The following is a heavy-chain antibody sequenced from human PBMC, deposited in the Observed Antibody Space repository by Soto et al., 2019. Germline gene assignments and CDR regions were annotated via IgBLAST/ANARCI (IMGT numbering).Heavy chain of an antibody. V-gene: IGHV1-2*02. CDR3: GRGRSGQIVVFY. CDR1: GYTFTGHY. D-gene: IGHD1-26*01. J-gene: IGHJ4*02. CDR2: IGPQSGVT. Sequence: ASVKVSCKASGYTFTGHYIHWVRQAPEQGPEWMGEIGPQSGVTRYAQKFQGRVTMTRDTSITTVYMELKNLRPDDTAVYYCGRGRSGQIVVFYWGQGTPVTV.